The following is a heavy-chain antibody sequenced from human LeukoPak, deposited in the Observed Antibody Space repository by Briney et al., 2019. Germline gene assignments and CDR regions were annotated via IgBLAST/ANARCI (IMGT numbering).Heavy chain of an antibody. CDR2: ISGSGGST. V-gene: IGHV3-23*01. J-gene: IGHJ4*02. Sequence: AGGSLRLSCAASGFTFSSYAMSWVRQAPGKGLEWVSAISGSGGSTYYADSVKGRFTISRDNSKNTLYVQMNSLRAEDTAVYYCGKGNSGYDSPLCWGQGTLVTVSS. D-gene: IGHD5-12*01. CDR1: GFTFSSYA. CDR3: GKGNSGYDSPLC.